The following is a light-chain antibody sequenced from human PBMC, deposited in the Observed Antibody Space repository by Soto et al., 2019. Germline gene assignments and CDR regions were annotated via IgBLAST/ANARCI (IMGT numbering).Light chain of an antibody. CDR2: EVN. V-gene: IGLV2-14*01. Sequence: QSALTQPASVSASPGQSITISCSGSSSDVGGYDYVSWYQQHPGKAPKLVIYEVNNRPSGGSDRFSGSKSGNTASLTISGVQADDEADYYCSSYRDTSKLVFGPGTKVTVL. CDR1: SSDVGGYDY. J-gene: IGLJ1*01. CDR3: SSYRDTSKLV.